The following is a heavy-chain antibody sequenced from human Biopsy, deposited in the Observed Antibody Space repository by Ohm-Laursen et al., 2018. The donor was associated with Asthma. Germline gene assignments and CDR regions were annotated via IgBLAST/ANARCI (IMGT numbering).Heavy chain of an antibody. Sequence: SLRLSCAASGFTVSRDHMFRVRQAPGKGLEWVSVIYSGGTSDTADSVKGRFTISRDNSKNTLYLQMNSLRTEDTAVYYCAKRRGYSGHDNDYWGQGTLVIVSS. J-gene: IGHJ4*02. CDR1: GFTVSRDH. V-gene: IGHV3-53*05. CDR3: AKRRGYSGHDNDY. D-gene: IGHD5-12*01. CDR2: IYSGGTS.